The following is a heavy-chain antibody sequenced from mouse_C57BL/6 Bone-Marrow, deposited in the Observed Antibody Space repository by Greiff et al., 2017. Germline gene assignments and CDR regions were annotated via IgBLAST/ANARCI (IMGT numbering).Heavy chain of an antibody. D-gene: IGHD1-1*01. V-gene: IGHV1-59*01. CDR2: IDPSDSYT. J-gene: IGHJ2*01. CDR3: ASLYYYGGRYFDY. CDR1: GYTFTSYW. Sequence: VQLQQPGAELVRPGTSVKLSCKASGYTFTSYWMHWVKQRPGQGLEWIGVIDPSDSYTNYNQKFKGKATLTVDTSSSTAYMQLSSLTSEDSAVYYCASLYYYGGRYFDYWGQGTTLTVSS.